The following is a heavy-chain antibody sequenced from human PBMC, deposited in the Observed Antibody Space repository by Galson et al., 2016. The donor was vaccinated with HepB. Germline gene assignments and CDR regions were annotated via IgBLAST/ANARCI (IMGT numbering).Heavy chain of an antibody. CDR2: INTGNGYT. CDR3: ARGPHSSGWSGGAFDI. J-gene: IGHJ3*02. V-gene: IGHV1-3*04. Sequence: SVKVSCKASGYTFTTYTIHWVRQAPGQRLEWMGWINTGNGYTKYSQRFQGRVTITTDTSASTAYMDLSSLTSEDPGVNYCARGPHSSGWSGGAFDIWGQGTLVTVSS. D-gene: IGHD6-19*01. CDR1: GYTFTTYT.